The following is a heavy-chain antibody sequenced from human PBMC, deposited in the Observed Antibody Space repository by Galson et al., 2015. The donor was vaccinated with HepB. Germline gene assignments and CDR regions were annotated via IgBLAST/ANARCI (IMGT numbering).Heavy chain of an antibody. J-gene: IGHJ4*02. Sequence: SLRLSCAASGFTLKSYGMHWVRQASGKGLEWVGRIRSKANSYATAYAASVKGRFTISRDDSKNTAYLQMNSLKTEDTAVYYCTSPTVTTDYWGQGTLVTVSS. CDR3: TSPTVTTDY. D-gene: IGHD4-17*01. V-gene: IGHV3-73*01. CDR1: GFTLKSYG. CDR2: IRSKANSYAT.